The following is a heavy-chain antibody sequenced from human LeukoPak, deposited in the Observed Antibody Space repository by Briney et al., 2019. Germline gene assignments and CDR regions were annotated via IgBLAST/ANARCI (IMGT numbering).Heavy chain of an antibody. V-gene: IGHV3-48*04. Sequence: GGSLRLSCAASGFTFTDYSMNWVRQAPGKGLEWVSYISSSGSTIYYADSVKGRFTISRDNAKNSLYLQMNSLRAEDTAVYYCARSQWLVGGAFDIWGQGTMVTVSS. D-gene: IGHD6-19*01. CDR2: ISSSGSTI. J-gene: IGHJ3*02. CDR1: GFTFTDYS. CDR3: ARSQWLVGGAFDI.